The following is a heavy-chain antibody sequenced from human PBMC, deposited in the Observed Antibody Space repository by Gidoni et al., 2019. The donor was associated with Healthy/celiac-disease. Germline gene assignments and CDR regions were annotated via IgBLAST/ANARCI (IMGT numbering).Heavy chain of an antibody. CDR1: GGSISSYY. CDR2: IYYSGST. D-gene: IGHD4-17*01. CDR3: ARIFDYGDYVEVFDY. J-gene: IGHJ4*02. Sequence: QVQLQESGPGLVKPSETLSLTCTVPGGSISSYYWSWIRQPPGKGLEWIGYIYYSGSTNYNPSLKSRVTISVDTSKNQFSLKLSSVTAADTAVYYCARIFDYGDYVEVFDYWGQGTLVTVSS. V-gene: IGHV4-59*08.